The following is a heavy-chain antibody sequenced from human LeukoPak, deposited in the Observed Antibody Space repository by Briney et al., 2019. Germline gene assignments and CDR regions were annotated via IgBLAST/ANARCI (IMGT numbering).Heavy chain of an antibody. V-gene: IGHV1-46*01. CDR3: ARSPAAAGTFDY. CDR2: INPSGGST. D-gene: IGHD6-13*01. Sequence: GASVKLSCKASGYTFTSYYMHWVRQAPGQGLELMGIINPSGGSTTYAQKFQGRVTMTRDTSISTAYMELSRLRSDDTAVYYCARSPAAAGTFDYWGQGTLVTVSS. J-gene: IGHJ4*02. CDR1: GYTFTSYY.